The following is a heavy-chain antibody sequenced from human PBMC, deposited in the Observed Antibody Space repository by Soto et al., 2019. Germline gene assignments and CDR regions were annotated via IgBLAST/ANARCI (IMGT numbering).Heavy chain of an antibody. J-gene: IGHJ4*02. CDR2: IRSKADSYAT. Sequence: GTLRHSCTAAGFTFSDSALHWVRQASGKGLEWVGRIRSKADSYATAYAASVKGRFTISRDDSKNTACLQMNSLKTEDTAVYYCTRLAVTYDYGDTTFDYCGQGT. V-gene: IGHV3-73*01. D-gene: IGHD4-17*01. CDR1: GFTFSDSA. CDR3: TRLAVTYDYGDTTFDY.